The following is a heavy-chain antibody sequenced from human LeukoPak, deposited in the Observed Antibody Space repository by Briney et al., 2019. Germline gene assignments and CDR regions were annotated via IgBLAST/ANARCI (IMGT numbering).Heavy chain of an antibody. CDR2: IIPILGIA. Sequence: SVKVSCKASGGTFSSYAITWVRQAACQGLEWMGSIIPILGIANYAQKFQGRVTIIADKSTSTAYMELSSLRSEDTAVYYCARDLYSGHEGNAFDIWGQGTMVTVSS. J-gene: IGHJ3*02. V-gene: IGHV1-69*04. CDR3: ARDLYSGHEGNAFDI. D-gene: IGHD5-12*01. CDR1: GGTFSSYA.